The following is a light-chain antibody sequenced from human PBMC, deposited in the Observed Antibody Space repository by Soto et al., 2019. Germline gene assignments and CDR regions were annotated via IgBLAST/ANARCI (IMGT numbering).Light chain of an antibody. CDR2: LNSDGSH. Sequence: QLVLTQAPSASASLGASVTLTCTLSSGHSSYAIAWHQQQPQKGPRYLMNLNSDGSHTKGDGIPDRFSGSSSGAERYLTISSLQSEDEADYYCQTWGTGIRVFGTGTKLTVL. V-gene: IGLV4-69*01. J-gene: IGLJ1*01. CDR1: SGHSSYA. CDR3: QTWGTGIRV.